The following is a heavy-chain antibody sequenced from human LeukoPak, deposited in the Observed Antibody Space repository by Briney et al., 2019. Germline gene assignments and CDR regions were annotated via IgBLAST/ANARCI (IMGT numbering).Heavy chain of an antibody. CDR1: GFTFSDYG. J-gene: IGHJ4*02. CDR2: IWYDGSKK. V-gene: IGHV3-33*01. CDR3: ARAHSSSSTFDL. D-gene: IGHD6-6*01. Sequence: GGSLRLSCAASGFTFSDYGIHWVRQAPGQGLEWVALIWYDGSKKYYADSVKGRFTISRDNTKNTLYLQLNSLRADDTAVYYCARAHSSSSTFDLWGQGALVTVSS.